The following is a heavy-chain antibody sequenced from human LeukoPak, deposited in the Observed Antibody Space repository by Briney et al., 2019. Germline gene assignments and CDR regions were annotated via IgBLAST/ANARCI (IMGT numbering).Heavy chain of an antibody. CDR1: GYTFTSYA. Sequence: ASVKVSCKASGYTFTSYAMHWVRQAPGQRLEWMGWINAGNGNTKYSQKFQGRVTITRDTSASTAYMELSSLRSEDTAVYYCAKPLFKYSSSWYGEYWGQGTLVTVSS. J-gene: IGHJ4*02. CDR3: AKPLFKYSSSWYGEY. V-gene: IGHV1-3*01. CDR2: INAGNGNT. D-gene: IGHD6-13*01.